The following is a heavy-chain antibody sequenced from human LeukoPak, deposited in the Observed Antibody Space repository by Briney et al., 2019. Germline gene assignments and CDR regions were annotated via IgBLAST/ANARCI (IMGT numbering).Heavy chain of an antibody. CDR3: ARNYYDSSGYWSKIDY. J-gene: IGHJ4*02. CDR2: ISGYNGNT. CDR1: GYTFTNYG. V-gene: IGHV1-18*01. D-gene: IGHD3-22*01. Sequence: ASVKVSCKASGYTFTNYGISWVRQAPGQGLEWMGWISGYNGNTNYAQKFQGRVTMTTDTSTSTAYMELRSLRSDDTAVYYCARNYYDSSGYWSKIDYWGQGTLVTVSS.